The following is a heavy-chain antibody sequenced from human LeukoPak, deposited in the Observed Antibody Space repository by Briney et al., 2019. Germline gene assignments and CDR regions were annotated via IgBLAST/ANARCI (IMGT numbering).Heavy chain of an antibody. V-gene: IGHV3-20*04. CDR2: INWNGGST. CDR1: GFTFDDYG. J-gene: IGHJ4*02. D-gene: IGHD2-15*01. CDR3: ARSHEYCSGGSCYPLTFDY. Sequence: GGSLRLSCAASGFTFDDYGMSWVRQAPGKGLEWVSGINWNGGSTGYADSVKGRFTISRDNAKNSLYLQMNSLRAEDTALYYCARSHEYCSGGSCYPLTFDYWGQGTLVTVSS.